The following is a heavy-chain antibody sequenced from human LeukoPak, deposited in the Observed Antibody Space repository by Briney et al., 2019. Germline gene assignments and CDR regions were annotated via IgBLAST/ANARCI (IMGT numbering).Heavy chain of an antibody. V-gene: IGHV4-4*07. Sequence: SETLSLTCTVSGGSISSYYCSWLRQPAPTGLGWIGRTYTSGSANYNHSPTSRVTISGDTSKNQFSLKLSSVTAADTAVYYCARDDGSGWDFDYWGEGTLVSVSS. CDR2: TYTSGSA. CDR1: GGSISSYY. D-gene: IGHD6-19*01. CDR3: ARDDGSGWDFDY. J-gene: IGHJ4*02.